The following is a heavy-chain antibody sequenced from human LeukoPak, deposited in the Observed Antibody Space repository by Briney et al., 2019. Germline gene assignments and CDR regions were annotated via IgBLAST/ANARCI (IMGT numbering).Heavy chain of an antibody. CDR3: GKSTVGRYNYYMDV. CDR2: VSWDGNNI. J-gene: IGHJ6*03. CDR1: GFSFDDYA. Sequence: GGSLRLSCVASGFSFDDYAMHWVRQAPGKGVEWVSGVSWDGNNIGYADSVKGRFTISRDNAKNSLYLQMNSLRAEDTALYYCGKSTVGRYNYYMDVWGKGTTVTVCS. V-gene: IGHV3-9*01. D-gene: IGHD3-10*01.